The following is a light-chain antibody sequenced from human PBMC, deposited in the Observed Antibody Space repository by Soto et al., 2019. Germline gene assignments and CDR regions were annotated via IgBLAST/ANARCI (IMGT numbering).Light chain of an antibody. J-gene: IGKJ4*01. CDR1: QSVSSY. Sequence: EIVLTQSPATLSLSPGERATLSCRASQSVSSYLAWYQQKPGQAPRLLIYDASNRATGIPARFSGSGSGTDFTLTISSLEPEDFAVYYCQQRSNWPPGPLTFGGATKVEIK. CDR3: QQRSNWPPGPLT. V-gene: IGKV3-11*01. CDR2: DAS.